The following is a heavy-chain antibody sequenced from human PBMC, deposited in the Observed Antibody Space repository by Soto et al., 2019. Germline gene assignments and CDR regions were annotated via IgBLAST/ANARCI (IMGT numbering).Heavy chain of an antibody. V-gene: IGHV3-30-3*01. CDR1: GFTFSSYA. CDR2: ISYDGSNK. D-gene: IGHD1-26*01. Sequence: GGSLRLSCAASGFTFSSYAMHWVRQAPGKGLEWVAVISYDGSNKYYADPVKGRFTISRDNSKNTLYLQMNSLRAEDTAVYYCARAPRATVILDYWGQGTLVTVSS. J-gene: IGHJ4*02. CDR3: ARAPRATVILDY.